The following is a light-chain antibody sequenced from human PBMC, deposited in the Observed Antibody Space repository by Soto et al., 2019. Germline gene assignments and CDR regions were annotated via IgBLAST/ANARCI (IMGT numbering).Light chain of an antibody. CDR2: DAS. V-gene: IGKV1-5*01. CDR3: QHYKGT. J-gene: IGKJ1*01. Sequence: DIQMTQSPSTLSASVGDRVTITCRASQSIGRWLAWYQQKPGAAPKLLIYDASSLQSGVPSRFSGSGSGTEFTLSISSLQPDEFATYYCQHYKGTFCQGTKLEIK. CDR1: QSIGRW.